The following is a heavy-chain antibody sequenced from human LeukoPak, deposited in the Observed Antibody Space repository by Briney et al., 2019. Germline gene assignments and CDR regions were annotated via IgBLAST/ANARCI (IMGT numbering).Heavy chain of an antibody. CDR3: ARCIAARFDY. J-gene: IGHJ4*02. CDR1: GGSISSGGYY. V-gene: IGHV4-31*03. Sequence: PSQTLSLTCTVSGGSISSGGYYWSWIRQHPGKGLEWIGYVYYSGSTYYNPSLKSRVTISIDTSKNQFSLKLGSVTAADTAVYYCARCIAARFDYWGQGTLVTVSS. CDR2: VYYSGST. D-gene: IGHD6-6*01.